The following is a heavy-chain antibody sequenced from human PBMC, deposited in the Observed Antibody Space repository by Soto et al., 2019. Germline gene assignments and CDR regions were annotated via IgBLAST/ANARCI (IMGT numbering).Heavy chain of an antibody. CDR1: GGSISLHY. D-gene: IGHD2-15*01. Sequence: KTSETLSLTCTVSGGSISLHYWSWIRQPPGKGLEWIGYIYYSGSTTYNPSLKSRVTISADTSKNQFSLKLTSVTAADTAVYYCARDAGGPFDNWGQGTLVTVSS. CDR2: IYYSGST. V-gene: IGHV4-59*11. CDR3: ARDAGGPFDN. J-gene: IGHJ4*02.